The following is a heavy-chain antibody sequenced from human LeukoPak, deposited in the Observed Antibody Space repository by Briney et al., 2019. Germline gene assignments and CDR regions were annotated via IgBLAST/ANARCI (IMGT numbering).Heavy chain of an antibody. Sequence: SETLSLTCTVSGGSISSSSYYWGWIRQPPGKGLEWIGSIYYSGSTYYNPSLKSRVTISVDTSKNQFSLKLSSVTAADTAVYYCARRHSSWYQYYYYMDVWGKGTTVTVSS. V-gene: IGHV4-39*01. J-gene: IGHJ6*03. CDR3: ARRHSSWYQYYYYMDV. CDR1: GGSISSSSYY. CDR2: IYYSGST. D-gene: IGHD6-13*01.